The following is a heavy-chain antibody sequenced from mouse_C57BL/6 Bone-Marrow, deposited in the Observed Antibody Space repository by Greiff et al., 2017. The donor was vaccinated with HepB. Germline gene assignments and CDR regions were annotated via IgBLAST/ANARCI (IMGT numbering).Heavy chain of an antibody. D-gene: IGHD2-1*01. V-gene: IGHV1-81*01. J-gene: IGHJ4*01. Sequence: QVQLQQSGAELARPGASVKLSCKASGYTFTSYGISWVKQKTGQGLEWIGEIYPRSGNTYYNEKFKGKATLTADKSSSTEYMELRSLTSEDSAVYFCARPFYGNSYAMDYWGQGTSVTVSS. CDR2: IYPRSGNT. CDR3: ARPFYGNSYAMDY. CDR1: GYTFTSYG.